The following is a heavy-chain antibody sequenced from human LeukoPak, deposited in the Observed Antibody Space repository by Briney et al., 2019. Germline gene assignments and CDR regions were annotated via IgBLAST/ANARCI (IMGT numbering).Heavy chain of an antibody. CDR3: ARGTWLGYYDSSGYYDY. CDR1: GGPISSYY. CDR2: INHSGST. V-gene: IGHV4-34*01. J-gene: IGHJ4*02. Sequence: SETLSLTCTVSGGPISSYYWSWIRQPPGKGLEWIGEINHSGSTNYNPSLKSRVTISVDTSKNQFSLKLSSVTAADTAVYYCARGTWLGYYDSSGYYDYWGQGTLVTVSS. D-gene: IGHD3-22*01.